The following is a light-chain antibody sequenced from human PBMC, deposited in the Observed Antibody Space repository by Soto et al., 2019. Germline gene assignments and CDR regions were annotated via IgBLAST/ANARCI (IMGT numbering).Light chain of an antibody. CDR1: QSVLYNSNNKNY. V-gene: IGKV4-1*01. CDR3: QQYYPTPWP. J-gene: IGKJ1*01. Sequence: DIVMTQSPDSLAVSLGERATINCKSSQSVLYNSNNKNYLAWYQQKPGQPPKLLIYWASTRESGVPDRFSGSGSGTDFTLTISSLQAEDVAVYYGQQYYPTPWPFGQGTKVESK. CDR2: WAS.